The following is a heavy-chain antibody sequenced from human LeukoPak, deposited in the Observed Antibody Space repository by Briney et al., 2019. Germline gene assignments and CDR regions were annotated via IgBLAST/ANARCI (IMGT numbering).Heavy chain of an antibody. J-gene: IGHJ4*02. D-gene: IGHD5-18*01. Sequence: SGGSLRLSCAASGFTFSSYGMSWVRQAPGKGLEWVSAISGSGGSTYYADSVKGRFTISRDNSKNTLYLQMNSLRGEDTAVYYCARDRGYSYGAFDYWGQGTLVTVSS. V-gene: IGHV3-23*01. CDR1: GFTFSSYG. CDR3: ARDRGYSYGAFDY. CDR2: ISGSGGST.